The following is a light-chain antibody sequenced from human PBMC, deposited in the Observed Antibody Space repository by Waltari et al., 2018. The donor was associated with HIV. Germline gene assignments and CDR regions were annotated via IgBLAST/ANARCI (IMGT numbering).Light chain of an antibody. CDR2: STN. J-gene: IGLJ3*02. CDR1: TGAVTSAYY. CDR3: QLYYEGAWV. Sequence: QTVVTQEPSLTVSRGGTVSLTCASSTGAVTSAYYPNWFRLKPGQAPRALIYSTNFKHPWTPVRFSGAFRGGKAALTMSGVQPEDEAEYYCQLYYEGAWVFGGGTKLTVL. V-gene: IGLV7-43*01.